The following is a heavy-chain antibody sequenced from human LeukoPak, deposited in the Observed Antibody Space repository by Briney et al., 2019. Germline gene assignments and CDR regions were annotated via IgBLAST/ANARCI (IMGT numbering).Heavy chain of an antibody. CDR2: INQLGNEK. Sequence: GGSLRLSCAASGFTFSSYWMSWIRQAPGRGLEWVANINQLGNEKNYVDSVNGRFTISRNNVDDSLYPEMNSLRVEDTAVYYCGRDRVVPAATFYWGQGVLVTVSS. CDR3: GRDRVVPAATFY. CDR1: GFTFSSYW. J-gene: IGHJ4*02. V-gene: IGHV3-7*01. D-gene: IGHD2-2*01.